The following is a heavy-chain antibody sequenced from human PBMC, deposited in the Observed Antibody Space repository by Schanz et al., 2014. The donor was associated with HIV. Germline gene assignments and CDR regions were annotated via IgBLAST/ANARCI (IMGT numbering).Heavy chain of an antibody. CDR1: KLTFSSHA. Sequence: EMQLLESGGGFVQSGGSLRLSCTASKLTFSSHAMSWVRQAPGKGLEWLSAMSGSGDKTFYADSAKGRFSTSRDNSENTLYLEMNSLRGEDTAVYYCARDRAGNWQWVGYYGMDVWGQGTTVTVSS. J-gene: IGHJ6*02. D-gene: IGHD1-1*01. CDR3: ARDRAGNWQWVGYYGMDV. CDR2: MSGSGDKT. V-gene: IGHV3-23*01.